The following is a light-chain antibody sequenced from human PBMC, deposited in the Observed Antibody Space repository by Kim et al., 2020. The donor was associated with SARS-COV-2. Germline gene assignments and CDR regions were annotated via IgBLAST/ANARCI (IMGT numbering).Light chain of an antibody. CDR3: QQYNNWPPDT. J-gene: IGKJ5*01. CDR1: QSVSSN. CDR2: GAS. V-gene: IGKV3-15*01. Sequence: EIVMTQSPATLSVSPGERATLSCRASQSVSSNLAWYQQKPGQAPRPLIYGASTRATGIPARFSGSGSGTEFTLTISSLQSEDFAVYYWQQYNNWPPDTFGQGTRLEIK.